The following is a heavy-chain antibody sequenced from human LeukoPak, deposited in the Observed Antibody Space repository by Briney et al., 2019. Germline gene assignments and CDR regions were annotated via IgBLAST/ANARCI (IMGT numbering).Heavy chain of an antibody. D-gene: IGHD6-13*01. J-gene: IGHJ4*02. CDR2: ISWNSGSI. Sequence: GGSLRLSCAASGFTFDDYAMHWVRQAPGKGLEWVSGISWNSGSIGYADSVKGRFTISRDNAKNSLYLQMNSLRAEDTALYYCARRGSSWYDYWGQGTLVTVSS. CDR1: GFTFDDYA. CDR3: ARRGSSWYDY. V-gene: IGHV3-9*01.